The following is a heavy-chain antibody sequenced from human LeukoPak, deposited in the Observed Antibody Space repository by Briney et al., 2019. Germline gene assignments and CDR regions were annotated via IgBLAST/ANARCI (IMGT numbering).Heavy chain of an antibody. CDR3: ARPLGVHSAPLKY. CDR1: GYIFSDYY. V-gene: IGHV1-2*02. CDR2: INPNTGVT. J-gene: IGHJ4*02. D-gene: IGHD3-3*01. Sequence: ASVKVSCKASGYIFSDYYLHWVRQAPGQGPELLGWINPNTGVTKSSQTFQGRVAMTRDTSINTAYMEMTSLTFDDTALYYCARPLGVHSAPLKYWGQGTLVTVSS.